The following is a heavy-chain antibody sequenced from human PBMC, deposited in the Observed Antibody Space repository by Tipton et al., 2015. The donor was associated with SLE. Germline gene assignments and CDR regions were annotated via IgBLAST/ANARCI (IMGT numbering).Heavy chain of an antibody. V-gene: IGHV3-48*03. CDR1: GFMLSDGYA. J-gene: IGHJ4*02. CDR3: ARGTDFWSGFDY. D-gene: IGHD3-3*01. Sequence: SLRLSCVASGFMLSDGYAMHWVRQAPGKGLEWISHITTSNTTMYYADSVKGRFTISRDNAKNSLYLQMNSLRVGDTAVYYCARGTDFWSGFDYWGQGTLVTVSS. CDR2: ITTSNTTM.